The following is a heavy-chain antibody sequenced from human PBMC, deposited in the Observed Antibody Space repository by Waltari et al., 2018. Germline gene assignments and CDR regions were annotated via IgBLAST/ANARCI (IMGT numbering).Heavy chain of an antibody. CDR3: ARAGWLQFYYYYGMDV. CDR1: GGTVSGSA. V-gene: IGHV1-69*05. D-gene: IGHD5-12*01. CDR2: IIPIFGTA. J-gene: IGHJ6*02. Sequence: QVQLVQSGAEVKKPGSSVKVSCKAVGGTVSGSAIPWDRQGPGQGLEWMGGIIPIFGTANYAQKFQGRVTITTDESTSTAYMELSSLISEDTAVYYCARAGWLQFYYYYGMDVWGQGTTVTVSS.